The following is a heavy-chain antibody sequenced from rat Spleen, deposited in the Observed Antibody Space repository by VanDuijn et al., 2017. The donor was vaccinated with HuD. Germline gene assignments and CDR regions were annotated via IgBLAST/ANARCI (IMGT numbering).Heavy chain of an antibody. Sequence: EVQLVESGGGLVQPGRSLKLSCAASGFTFTNYDMAWVRQAPTKGLEWVASISTGGGNTYYRDSVKGRFTISRDNAKSTLSLQVDSLRSEDTATYYCARRIGYYDGSYFWSFDFWGPGTMVTVSS. J-gene: IGHJ1*01. V-gene: IGHV5-25*01. CDR3: ARRIGYYDGSYFWSFDF. D-gene: IGHD1-12*02. CDR1: GFTFTNYD. CDR2: ISTGGGNT.